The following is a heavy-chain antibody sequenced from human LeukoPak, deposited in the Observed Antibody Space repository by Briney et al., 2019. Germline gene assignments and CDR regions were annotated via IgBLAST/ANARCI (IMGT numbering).Heavy chain of an antibody. CDR3: VRNSGSGFDY. CDR1: GYTFTSYY. J-gene: IGHJ4*02. CDR2: IDPSGGST. D-gene: IGHD2-15*01. V-gene: IGHV1-46*01. Sequence: ASVKVSCKASGYTFTSYYIGWVRQAPGQGLEWMGRIDPSGGSTSYAQKFQGRVTMTRGTSTSTVYMELSSLISEDTAVYYCVRNSGSGFDYWGQGTLVTVSS.